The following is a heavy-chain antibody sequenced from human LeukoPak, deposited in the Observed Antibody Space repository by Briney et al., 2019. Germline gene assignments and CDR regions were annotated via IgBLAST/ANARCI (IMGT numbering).Heavy chain of an antibody. CDR1: GFTFSSYG. D-gene: IGHD4-17*01. V-gene: IGHV3-20*04. CDR2: INWNGGST. CDR3: ARSQSDYGDPDY. Sequence: GGSLRLSCAASGFTFSSYGMHWVRQAPGKGLEWVSGINWNGGSTGYADSVKGRFTISRDNAKNSLYLQMNSLRAEDTALYYCARSQSDYGDPDYWGQGTLVTVSS. J-gene: IGHJ4*02.